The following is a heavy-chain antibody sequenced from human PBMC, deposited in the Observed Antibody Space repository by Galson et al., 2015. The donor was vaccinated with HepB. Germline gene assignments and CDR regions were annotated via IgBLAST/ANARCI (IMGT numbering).Heavy chain of an antibody. CDR1: GFTFSSHW. CDR2: INQGGNEK. Sequence: SLRLSCAASGFTFSSHWMSWVRQALGKGLEWVANINQGGNEKYYVDSVSGRFTISRDNARNSLYLQMDSLRAEDTAVYYCARDHVGPGIYFDNWGQGTLVTVSS. D-gene: IGHD1-26*01. CDR3: ARDHVGPGIYFDN. J-gene: IGHJ4*02. V-gene: IGHV3-7*03.